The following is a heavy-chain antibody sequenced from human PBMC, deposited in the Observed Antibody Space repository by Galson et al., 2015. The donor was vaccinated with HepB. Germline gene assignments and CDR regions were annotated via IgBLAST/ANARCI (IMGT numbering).Heavy chain of an antibody. CDR1: GFSLTNYE. D-gene: IGHD6-13*01. J-gene: IGHJ4*02. CDR3: ARGWYHFDN. CDR2: ISSGGNTI. V-gene: IGHV3-48*03. Sequence: SLRLSCAASGFSLTNYEMNWVRQAPDTGLEWLSYISSGGNTIYYADSVKGRFSISRDNAKNSLYLQMSSLRAEDTAVYFCARGWYHFDNWGQGTLVSVSA.